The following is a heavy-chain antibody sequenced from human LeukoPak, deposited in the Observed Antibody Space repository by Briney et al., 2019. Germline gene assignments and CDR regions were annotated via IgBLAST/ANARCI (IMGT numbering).Heavy chain of an antibody. J-gene: IGHJ4*02. CDR1: GFIFNTYG. CDR3: ARVGSSWAVIDY. V-gene: IGHV3-33*01. D-gene: IGHD6-13*01. Sequence: GRSLRLSCAASGFIFNTYGMHWVRQAPGKGLEWGAVIWYDGSNKYYADSVKGRFTISRDNSKNTLYLQMNSLRAEDTAVYYCARVGSSWAVIDYWGQGTLVTVSS. CDR2: IWYDGSNK.